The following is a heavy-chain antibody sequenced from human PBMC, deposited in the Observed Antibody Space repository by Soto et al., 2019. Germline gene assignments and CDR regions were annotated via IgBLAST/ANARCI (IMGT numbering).Heavy chain of an antibody. CDR2: IFSSGST. CDR3: AREGSYSAYNFAHGIQLWSFDF. CDR1: GGSIRTFY. V-gene: IGHV4-4*07. Sequence: SGTLSRTCTVYGGSIRTFYWSWVRQPAGKGLEWIGRIFSSGSTSFNPSLESRVAMSVDTSKNHFSLNLSSVTAADMAVYYCAREGSYSAYNFAHGIQLWSFDFWGQGALVTVSS. D-gene: IGHD5-12*01. J-gene: IGHJ4*02.